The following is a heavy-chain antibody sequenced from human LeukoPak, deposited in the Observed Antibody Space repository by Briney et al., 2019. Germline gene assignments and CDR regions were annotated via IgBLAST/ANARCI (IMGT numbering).Heavy chain of an antibody. CDR3: ARDYDFWSGYSDDAFDI. Sequence: PGGSLRLSCAASGFTFSSYAMSWVRQAPGKGLEWVSAISGSGGSTYYADSVKCRFTISRDNSKNTLYLQMNSLRAEDTAVYYCARDYDFWSGYSDDAFDIWGQGTMVTVSS. V-gene: IGHV3-23*01. CDR2: ISGSGGST. D-gene: IGHD3-3*01. J-gene: IGHJ3*02. CDR1: GFTFSSYA.